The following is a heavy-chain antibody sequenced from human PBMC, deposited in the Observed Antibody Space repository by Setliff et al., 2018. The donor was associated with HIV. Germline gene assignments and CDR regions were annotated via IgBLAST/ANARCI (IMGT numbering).Heavy chain of an antibody. CDR2: IYSGGST. CDR1: GFTVSSNY. V-gene: IGHV3-53*01. D-gene: IGHD2-15*01. J-gene: IGHJ4*02. Sequence: GGSLRLSCAASGFTVSSNYMSWVRQAPGKGLEWVSVIYSGGSTYYADSVKGRFTISRDDSKNTLFLQMNSLRAEDTAVYYCATRVVVAATLVEYDYWGQGTLVTVSS. CDR3: ATRVVVAATLVEYDY.